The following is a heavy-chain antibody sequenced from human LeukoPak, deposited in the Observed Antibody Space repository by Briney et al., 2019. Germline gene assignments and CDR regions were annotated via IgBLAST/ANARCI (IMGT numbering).Heavy chain of an antibody. CDR1: GYTFTGYY. V-gene: IGHV1-2*02. CDR2: INPNSGGT. Sequence: ASVKVSCEASGYTFTGYYMHWVRQAPGQGLEWMGWINPNSGGTNYAQKFQGRVTMTRDTSISTAYMELSRLRSDDTAVYYCARGEYCSSTSCPEGYWGQGTLVTVSS. CDR3: ARGEYCSSTSCPEGY. J-gene: IGHJ4*02. D-gene: IGHD2-2*01.